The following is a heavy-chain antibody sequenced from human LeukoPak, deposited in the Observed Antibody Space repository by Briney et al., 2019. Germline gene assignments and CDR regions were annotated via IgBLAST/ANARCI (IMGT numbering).Heavy chain of an antibody. D-gene: IGHD3-9*01. CDR2: IYYTGST. CDR1: GGSFSSYY. CDR3: ATLTGYSSESWFDP. V-gene: IGHV4-59*01. J-gene: IGHJ5*02. Sequence: SETLSLTCGVYGGSFSSYYWSWIRQPPGKGLEWIGYIYYTGSTNYNPSLKSQVTISVDTSKNQFSLKLSSVTAADTAVYYCATLTGYSSESWFDPWGQGTLVTVSS.